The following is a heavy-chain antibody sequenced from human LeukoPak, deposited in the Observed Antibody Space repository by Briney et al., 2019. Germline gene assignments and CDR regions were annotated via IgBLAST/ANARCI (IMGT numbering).Heavy chain of an antibody. D-gene: IGHD5-18*01. V-gene: IGHV4-4*07. CDR2: IYPSGST. CDR1: GGSISSSY. J-gene: IGHJ4*02. Sequence: SETLSLTCTVSGGSISSSYWSWIRRPAGKGLEWIGRIYPSGSTNYNPSLKSRVIMSVDTSKNQFSLELRSVTAADTAVYYCAREPGYTYGGYYFDYWGQGTLVTVSS. CDR3: AREPGYTYGGYYFDY.